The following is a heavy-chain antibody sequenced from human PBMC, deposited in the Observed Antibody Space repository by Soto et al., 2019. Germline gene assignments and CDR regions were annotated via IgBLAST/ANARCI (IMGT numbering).Heavy chain of an antibody. V-gene: IGHV1-69*13. Sequence: GASVKVSGKASGGTFSSYAISWVRQAPGQGLECMGGIIPIFGTANYAQKFQGRVTITADESTSTAYMELSSLRSEDTAVYYCASTSPPVYYDSSGYYQAFDIWGQGTMVTVSS. CDR1: GGTFSSYA. CDR3: ASTSPPVYYDSSGYYQAFDI. CDR2: IIPIFGTA. J-gene: IGHJ3*02. D-gene: IGHD3-22*01.